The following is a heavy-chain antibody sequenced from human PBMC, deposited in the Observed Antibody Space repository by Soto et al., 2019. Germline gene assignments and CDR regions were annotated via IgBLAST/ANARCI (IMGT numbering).Heavy chain of an antibody. Sequence: QITLMESGPTLVKPTQTLTLTSTFSGFSLSTTGVGVTWIRQPPGKALEWLAVIYWDDDRRYSPFLKNRLTITKDTSRNQVVLTMANVDPVDTGTYFCAQKGPGTTSFEFWGQGALVNVSS. D-gene: IGHD1-1*01. CDR3: AQKGPGTTSFEF. J-gene: IGHJ4*02. V-gene: IGHV2-5*02. CDR2: IYWDDDR. CDR1: GFSLSTTGVG.